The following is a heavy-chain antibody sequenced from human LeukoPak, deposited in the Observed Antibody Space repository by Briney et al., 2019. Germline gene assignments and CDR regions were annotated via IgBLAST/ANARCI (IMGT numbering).Heavy chain of an antibody. CDR2: FDPEDGET. CDR3: AADSGSYGGWFDP. D-gene: IGHD1-26*01. CDR1: GYTLTELS. J-gene: IGHJ5*02. Sequence: GASVKVSFTVSGYTLTELSMHWVRQAPGKGLEWMGGFDPEDGETIYAQKFQGRVTMTEDTSTDTAYMELSSLRSEDTAVYYCAADSGSYGGWFDPWGQGTLVTVSS. V-gene: IGHV1-24*01.